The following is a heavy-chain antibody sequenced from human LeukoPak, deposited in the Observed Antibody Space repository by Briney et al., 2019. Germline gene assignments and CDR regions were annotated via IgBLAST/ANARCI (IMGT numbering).Heavy chain of an antibody. D-gene: IGHD2-21*02. CDR3: ARATYCGGDCYSPFDY. V-gene: IGHV4-59*01. CDR1: GGSISSYY. CDR2: IYYSGST. Sequence: SETLSLTCTVSGGSISSYYWSWIRQPPGKGLEWIGYIYYSGSTNYNPSLKSRATISVDTSKNQFSLKLSSVTAADTAVYYCARATYCGGDCYSPFDYWGQGTLVTVSS. J-gene: IGHJ4*02.